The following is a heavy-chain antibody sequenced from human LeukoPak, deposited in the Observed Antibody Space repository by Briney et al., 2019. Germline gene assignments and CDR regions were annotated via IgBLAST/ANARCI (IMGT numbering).Heavy chain of an antibody. V-gene: IGHV1-8*01. J-gene: IGHJ5*02. CDR2: VHPNSGNT. CDR1: GYPFTTWE. CDR3: ARGPRNDP. Sequence: GASVKASCKTSGYPFTTWEINWVRQAAGQGLEWMGWVHPNSGNTAYAQKFQGRVTMTRDTPISTAYMELSGLRFDDTAVYFCARGPRNDPWGQGTLVTVSS. D-gene: IGHD1-14*01.